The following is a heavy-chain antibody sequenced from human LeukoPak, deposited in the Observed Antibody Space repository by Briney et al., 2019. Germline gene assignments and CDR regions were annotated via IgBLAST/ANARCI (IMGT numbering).Heavy chain of an antibody. D-gene: IGHD1/OR15-1a*01. J-gene: IGHJ4*02. V-gene: IGHV3-30-3*01. CDR3: ARASLPEHVVPFDN. CDR2: ISYDGNDK. Sequence: GRSLRLSCAASGFAFRSYAVHWVRQTPDRGLEWVSVISYDGNDKYYADSVKGRFTLSRDNSKNTLYLQMNSLRDEDTAVYYCARASLPEHVVPFDNWGPGGQVTVS. CDR1: GFAFRSYA.